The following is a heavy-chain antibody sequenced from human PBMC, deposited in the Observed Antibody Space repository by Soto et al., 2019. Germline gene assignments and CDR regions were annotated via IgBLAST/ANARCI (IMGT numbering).Heavy chain of an antibody. D-gene: IGHD3-3*01. Sequence: KPSETLSLTCAVYGGSFSGYYWSWIRQPPGKGLEWIGEINHSGSTNYNPSLKSRVTISVDTSKNQFSLKLSSVTAADTAVYYCARVVVEDDFWSGYPNWFDPWGQGTLVTVSS. CDR1: GGSFSGYY. J-gene: IGHJ5*02. CDR2: INHSGST. CDR3: ARVVVEDDFWSGYPNWFDP. V-gene: IGHV4-34*01.